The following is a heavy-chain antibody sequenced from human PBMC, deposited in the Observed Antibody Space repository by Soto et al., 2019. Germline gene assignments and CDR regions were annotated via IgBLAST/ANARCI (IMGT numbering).Heavy chain of an antibody. V-gene: IGHV3-15*01. J-gene: IGHJ3*02. CDR2: IKSKTDGGTT. CDR3: TTDASGYDLISDAFDI. CDR1: GFTFSNAW. Sequence: LRLSCAASGFTFSNAWMSWVRQAPGKGLEWVGRIKSKTDGGTTDYAAPVKGRFTISRDDSKNTLYLQMNSLKTEDTAVYYCTTDASGYDLISDAFDIWGQGTMVTVSS. D-gene: IGHD5-12*01.